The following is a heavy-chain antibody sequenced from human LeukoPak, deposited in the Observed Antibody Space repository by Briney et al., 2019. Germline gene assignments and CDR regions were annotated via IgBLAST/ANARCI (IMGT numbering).Heavy chain of an antibody. CDR3: ATGDDYGDSRGAFDI. J-gene: IGHJ3*02. CDR1: GGSISDYS. CDR2: ISYIGST. D-gene: IGHD4-17*01. Sequence: SETLSLTCTVSGGSISDYSWTWISQPPGKGLEWIGNISYIGSTNYSPSLKSRVTISIDTSKSQFSLKLSSVTAADTAVYYCATGDDYGDSRGAFDIWGQGTMVTVSS. V-gene: IGHV4-59*01.